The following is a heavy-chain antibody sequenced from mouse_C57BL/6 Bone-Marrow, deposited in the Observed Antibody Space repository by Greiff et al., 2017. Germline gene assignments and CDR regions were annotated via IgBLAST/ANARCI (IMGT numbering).Heavy chain of an antibody. CDR2: IYPRDGST. CDR1: GYTFNDHT. D-gene: IGHD2-1*01. V-gene: IGHV1-78*01. Sequence: VPLQQSDAALVQPGASVTISCKVSGYTFNDHTLHWMTQRPEQGLEWIGYIYPRDGSTKYNEQFKGKATLTADKSASTAYMQLNSLTSEDSAVYFCARKPSYGNYMADWGQGTLVTVSA. J-gene: IGHJ3*01. CDR3: ARKPSYGNYMAD.